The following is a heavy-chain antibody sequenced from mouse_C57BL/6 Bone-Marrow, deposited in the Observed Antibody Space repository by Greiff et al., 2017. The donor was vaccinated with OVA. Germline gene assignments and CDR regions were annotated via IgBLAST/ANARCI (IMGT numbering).Heavy chain of an antibody. CDR1: GYTFTSYW. Sequence: QVQLQQPGAELVKPGASVKLSCKASGYTFTSYWMHWVKQRPGQGLEWIGMIHPNSGSTNYNEKFKSKATLTVDKSSSTAYMQLSSLTSEDSAVYYCAREDWWGWVAYWGEGTLGTLSA. CDR2: IHPNSGST. CDR3: AREDWWGWVAY. V-gene: IGHV1-64*01. J-gene: IGHJ3*01. D-gene: IGHD1-1*02.